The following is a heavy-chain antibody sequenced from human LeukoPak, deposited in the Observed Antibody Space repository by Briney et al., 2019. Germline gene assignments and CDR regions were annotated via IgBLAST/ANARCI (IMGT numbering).Heavy chain of an antibody. V-gene: IGHV1-3*01. CDR3: ARANDFWSGYYYGMDV. CDR1: GYTFTTYT. D-gene: IGHD3-3*01. CDR2: INAGNGNT. Sequence: ASVKVSCKASGYTFTTYTIHWVRQAPGQRLEWMGWINAGNGNTKYSQQLQGRVTITRDISASTVYMELSSLRSEDTAVYYCARANDFWSGYYYGMDVWGQGTKVTVPS. J-gene: IGHJ6*02.